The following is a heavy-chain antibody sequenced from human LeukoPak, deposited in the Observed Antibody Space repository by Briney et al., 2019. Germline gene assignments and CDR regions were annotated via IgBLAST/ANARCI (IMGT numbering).Heavy chain of an antibody. CDR3: ARQSVFTGTYYYDSSGYFVV. V-gene: IGHV4-39*01. Sequence: SETLSLTCTVSGGSISSSSYYWGWIRQPPGKGLEWIGSIYYSGSTYYNPSLKSRVTISVDTSKNQFSLKLSSVTAADTAVYYCARQSVFTGTYYYDSSGYFVVWGQGTLVTVSS. D-gene: IGHD3-22*01. CDR2: IYYSGST. CDR1: GGSISSSSYY. J-gene: IGHJ4*02.